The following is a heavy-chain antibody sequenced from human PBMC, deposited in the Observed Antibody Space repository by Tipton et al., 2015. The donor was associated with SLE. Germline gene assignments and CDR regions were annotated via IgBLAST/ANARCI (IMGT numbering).Heavy chain of an antibody. V-gene: IGHV4-59*01. Sequence: TLSLTCTVSGGSISSYYCGWIRQSPGKGMEWIGYIYYSGSADYNPSLKSRVTISVDTSKNQFSLKLSSVTAADTAVYYCARTPGGNWFYYYGMDVWGQGTTVTVSS. CDR2: IYYSGSA. J-gene: IGHJ6*02. CDR1: GGSISSYY. CDR3: ARTPGGNWFYYYGMDV. D-gene: IGHD4-23*01.